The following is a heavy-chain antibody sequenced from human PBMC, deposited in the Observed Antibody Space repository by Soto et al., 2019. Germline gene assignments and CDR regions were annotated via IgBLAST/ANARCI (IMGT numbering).Heavy chain of an antibody. J-gene: IGHJ4*02. V-gene: IGHV3-74*01. CDR1: GFTFSSYW. D-gene: IGHD4-17*01. Sequence: EVQLVESGGGLVQPGGSLRLSCAASGFTFSSYWMHWVRQAPGKGLVWVSRINSDGSSTSYAGSVKGRITISRDNAKNTLYLQMNSLRAEDTAVYYCAKAGGSTVTTSPWGQGTLVTVSS. CDR3: AKAGGSTVTTSP. CDR2: INSDGSST.